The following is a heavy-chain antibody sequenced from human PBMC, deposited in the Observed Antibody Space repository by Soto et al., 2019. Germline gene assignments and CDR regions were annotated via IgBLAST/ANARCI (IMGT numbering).Heavy chain of an antibody. V-gene: IGHV4-30-4*01. Sequence: SETLSLTCTVSGGSISSGDYYWSWIRQPPGKGLEWIGYIYYSGSTYYNPSLKSRVTISVDTSKNQSSLKLSSVTAADTAVYYCARDRIAARGEVDYWGQGTLVTVSS. J-gene: IGHJ4*02. D-gene: IGHD6-13*01. CDR1: GGSISSGDYY. CDR2: IYYSGST. CDR3: ARDRIAARGEVDY.